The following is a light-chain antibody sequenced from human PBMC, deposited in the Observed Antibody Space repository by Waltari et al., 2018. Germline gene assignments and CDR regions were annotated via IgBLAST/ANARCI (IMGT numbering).Light chain of an antibody. J-gene: IGKJ1*01. V-gene: IGKV3-20*01. CDR3: QHYVSLPAT. CDR2: GAS. Sequence: EIVLTQSPGSLSSSPGERVTLSCRASQSVSRSLAWYQQKPGQAPRLLIFGASNRATGIPDRFSGSGSGTDFSLTISILEPEDFAVYYCQHYVSLPATFGQGTKVEIK. CDR1: QSVSRS.